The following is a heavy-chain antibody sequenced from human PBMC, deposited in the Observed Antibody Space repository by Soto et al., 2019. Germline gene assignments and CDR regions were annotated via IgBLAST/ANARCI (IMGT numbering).Heavy chain of an antibody. CDR2: IWYDGSNK. D-gene: IGHD3-22*01. V-gene: IGHV3-33*01. CDR1: GFTFSSYG. Sequence: PGGSLRLSCAASGFTFSSYGMHWVRQAPGKGLEWVAVIWYDGSNKYYADSVKGRFTISRDNSKNTLYLQMNSLRAEDTAVYYCARAPISYYYDSSGYYPDYWGQGTLVTVSS. J-gene: IGHJ4*02. CDR3: ARAPISYYYDSSGYYPDY.